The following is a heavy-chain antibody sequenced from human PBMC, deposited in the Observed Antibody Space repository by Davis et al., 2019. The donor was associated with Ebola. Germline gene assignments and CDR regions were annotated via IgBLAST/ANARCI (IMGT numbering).Heavy chain of an antibody. CDR1: AYTFTSYY. CDR2: INPSGGST. V-gene: IGHV1-46*01. D-gene: IGHD2-21*02. CDR3: AREAYCGGDCYSFRSYYYYGMDV. J-gene: IGHJ6*02. Sequence: ASSQVSCKASAYTFTSYYMLWVRQAPAHGLAWMGIINPSGGSTSYAQKFQGRVTMTTDTSTSTAYMELRSLRSDDTAVYYCAREAYCGGDCYSFRSYYYYGMDVWGQGTTVTVSS.